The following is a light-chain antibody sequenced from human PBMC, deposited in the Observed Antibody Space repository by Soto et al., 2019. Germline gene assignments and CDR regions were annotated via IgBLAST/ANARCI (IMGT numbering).Light chain of an antibody. Sequence: EVVLTQSPGTVSLSPGERATLSCRASQSVTTNYLAWYQQKPGQAPRLLIYAASSRATGIPDRFNGSGSGTDFTLSISRVESEDFAVYYCQHYGSSVPWTFGQGTKVEIK. CDR3: QHYGSSVPWT. CDR1: QSVTTNY. J-gene: IGKJ1*01. CDR2: AAS. V-gene: IGKV3-20*01.